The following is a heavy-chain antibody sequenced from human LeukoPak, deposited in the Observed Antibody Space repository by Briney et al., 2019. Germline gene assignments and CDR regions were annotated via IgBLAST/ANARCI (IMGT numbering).Heavy chain of an antibody. D-gene: IGHD5-24*01. CDR2: INHSGST. CDR3: ARAGDGYNYSEYYFDY. V-gene: IGHV4-34*01. Sequence: SETLSLTCAVYGGSFSGYYWSWIRQPPGKGLEWIGEINHSGSTNYNPSLKSRVTISVDTSKNQFSLKLSSVTAADTAVYYCARAGDGYNYSEYYFDYWGQGTLVTVSS. J-gene: IGHJ4*02. CDR1: GGSFSGYY.